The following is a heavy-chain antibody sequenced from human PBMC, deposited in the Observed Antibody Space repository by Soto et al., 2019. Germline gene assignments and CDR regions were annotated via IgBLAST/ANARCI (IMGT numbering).Heavy chain of an antibody. V-gene: IGHV1-18*01. CDR1: GYMFTSYG. CDR3: ARDSGSDLSATGAGFDT. CDR2: ISPYNGDT. Sequence: QVQLVQPGPEVKKPGASVKVSCKASGYMFTSYGITWVRQAPGQGLEWMGWISPYNGDTHYAQNLQGRVTMTTDTPTFTAHMDLRSLRSDDTAVYYCARDSGSDLSATGAGFDTWGQGTLVTVSS. D-gene: IGHD3-10*01. J-gene: IGHJ4*02.